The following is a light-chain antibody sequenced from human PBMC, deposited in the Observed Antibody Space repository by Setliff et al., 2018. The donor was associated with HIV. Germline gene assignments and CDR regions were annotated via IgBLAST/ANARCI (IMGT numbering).Light chain of an antibody. CDR1: TSNIGSNS. Sequence: QSVLTQPPSASGTPGQTVTISCSGSTSNIGSNSVNWYQQLPGMAPKLLIYSDNQRPSGVPDRFSGSKSGTSASLAINGLQSEDEADYYCAAWDDSLNGFYVFGTGTKVTVL. V-gene: IGLV1-44*01. CDR2: SDN. J-gene: IGLJ1*01. CDR3: AAWDDSLNGFYV.